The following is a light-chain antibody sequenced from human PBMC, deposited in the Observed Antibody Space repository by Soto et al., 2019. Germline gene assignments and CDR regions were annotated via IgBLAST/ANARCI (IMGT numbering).Light chain of an antibody. CDR1: SSDIGASNF. Sequence: QSALTQPPSASGSPGQSVTISCTGTSSDIGASNFVSWYQHLPGRAPKVIIFEATNRPSGVSDRFSGSKAGITASLTISGLQADDEGEYFCISYKTDDTFVFGTGTKVTVL. V-gene: IGLV2-8*01. CDR2: EAT. CDR3: ISYKTDDTFV. J-gene: IGLJ1*01.